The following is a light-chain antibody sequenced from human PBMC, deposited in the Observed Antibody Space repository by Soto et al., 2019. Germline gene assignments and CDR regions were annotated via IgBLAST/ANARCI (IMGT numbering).Light chain of an antibody. V-gene: IGLV2-23*02. Sequence: QSALTQPASVSGSPGQSITISCAGTMRDVGAYNLVSWYQQHPGRAPQLIIYEVSKRPSGLSTRFSGSKSGNTASLTISGLQAEDEADYYCCSYTSSSTWVFGGGTKLTVL. CDR1: MRDVGAYNL. CDR2: EVS. J-gene: IGLJ3*02. CDR3: CSYTSSSTWV.